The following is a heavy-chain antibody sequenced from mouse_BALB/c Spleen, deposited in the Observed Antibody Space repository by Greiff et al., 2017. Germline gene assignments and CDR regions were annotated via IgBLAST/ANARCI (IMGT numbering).Heavy chain of an antibody. Sequence: EVKLVESGGGLVKPGGSLKLSCAASGFTFSSYAMSWVRQSPEKRLEWVAEISSGGSYTYYPDTVTGRFTISRDNAKNTLYLEMSSLRSEDTAMYYCARMITGYAMDDWGQGTSVTVSA. V-gene: IGHV5-9-4*01. CDR3: ARMITGYAMDD. D-gene: IGHD2-4*01. J-gene: IGHJ4*01. CDR2: ISSGGSYT. CDR1: GFTFSSYA.